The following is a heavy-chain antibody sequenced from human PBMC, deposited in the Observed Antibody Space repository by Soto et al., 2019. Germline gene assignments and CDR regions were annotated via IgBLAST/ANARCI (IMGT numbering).Heavy chain of an antibody. J-gene: IGHJ4*02. CDR3: ARGLPTYYYDSSGYYLGY. V-gene: IGHV1-69*13. CDR2: IIPIFGTA. Sequence: ASVKVSCKASGGTFSSYAISWVRQAPGQGLEWMGGIIPIFGTANYAQKFQGRVTITADESTSTAYMELSSLRSKDTAVYYCARGLPTYYYDSSGYYLGYWGQGTLVTVSS. CDR1: GGTFSSYA. D-gene: IGHD3-22*01.